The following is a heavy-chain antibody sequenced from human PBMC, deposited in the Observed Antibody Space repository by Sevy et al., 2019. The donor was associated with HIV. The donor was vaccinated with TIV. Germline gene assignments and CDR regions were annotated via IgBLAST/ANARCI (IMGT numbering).Heavy chain of an antibody. J-gene: IGHJ4*02. Sequence: ASVKVSCKSSGYTFTTYDINWVRQATGQGLEWMGWMNPNSGNTGYAQKFQGRVTMTSDTSISTAYMELSSLRSEDTAVYYCARIDSSGYMGSFDYWGQGTLVTVSS. V-gene: IGHV1-8*01. D-gene: IGHD3-22*01. CDR1: GYTFTTYD. CDR2: MNPNSGNT. CDR3: ARIDSSGYMGSFDY.